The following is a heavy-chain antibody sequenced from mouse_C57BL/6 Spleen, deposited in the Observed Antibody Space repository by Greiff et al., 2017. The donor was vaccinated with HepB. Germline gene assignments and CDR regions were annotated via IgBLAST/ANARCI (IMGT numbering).Heavy chain of an antibody. CDR1: GFTFSDYY. CDR3: ARGDYYGTFAY. CDR2: INYDGSST. Sequence: EVMLVESEGGLVQPGSSMKLSCTASGFTFSDYYMAWVRQVPEKGLEWVANINYDGSSTYYLDSLKSRFIISRDNAKNILYLQMSSLKSEDTATYYCARGDYYGTFAYWGQGTLVTVSA. J-gene: IGHJ3*01. D-gene: IGHD1-1*01. V-gene: IGHV5-16*01.